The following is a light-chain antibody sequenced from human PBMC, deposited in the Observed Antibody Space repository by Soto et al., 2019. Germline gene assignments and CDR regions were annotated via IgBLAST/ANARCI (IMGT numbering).Light chain of an antibody. Sequence: EIVLTQSPGTLSLSPGERATLSCRTSQSVNSNFLAWYQQKPGQAPRLLVYGSSTRAAGVPDRFSGSGSGTDFTLTISRLEPEDFAVYYCQQYGRSPPLYTFGQGTKLGVK. CDR2: GSS. CDR3: QQYGRSPPLYT. V-gene: IGKV3-20*01. CDR1: QSVNSNF. J-gene: IGKJ2*01.